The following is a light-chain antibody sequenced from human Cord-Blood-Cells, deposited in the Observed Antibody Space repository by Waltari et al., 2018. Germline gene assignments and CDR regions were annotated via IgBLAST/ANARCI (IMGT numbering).Light chain of an antibody. CDR1: QSISSW. Sequence: DIQMTQSPSTLSASVGDRVTITCRASQSISSWLAWYQQKPGKAPKILIYKASMLESGVPSRFSGSGSGTEFTLTISSLQPDDFATYYCQQYNSYSYTFGQGTKLEIK. V-gene: IGKV1-5*03. J-gene: IGKJ2*01. CDR3: QQYNSYSYT. CDR2: KAS.